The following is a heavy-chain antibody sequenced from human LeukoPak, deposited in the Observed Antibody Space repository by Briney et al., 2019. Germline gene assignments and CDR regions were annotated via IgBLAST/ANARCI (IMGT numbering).Heavy chain of an antibody. D-gene: IGHD3-10*01. J-gene: IGHJ6*03. Sequence: GGSLRLSCAASGFTFSNAWMTWVRQSPGKGPEWVANIRQDESERYTVDSVKGRFTISRDNAKNSVYLHMNSLRAEDTALYYCARLSAYYYGSFFYHYMDVWGKGTTVTVSS. CDR3: ARLSAYYYGSFFYHYMDV. CDR1: GFTFSNAW. CDR2: IRQDESER. V-gene: IGHV3-7*01.